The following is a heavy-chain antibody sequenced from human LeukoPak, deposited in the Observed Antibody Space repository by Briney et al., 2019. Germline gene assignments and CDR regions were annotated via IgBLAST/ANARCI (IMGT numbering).Heavy chain of an antibody. CDR2: ISGSGGST. CDR3: AKELCGGSCYSSFDY. CDR1: GFTFSSYA. Sequence: GGSLRLSCAASGFTFSSYAMSWVRQAPGKGLEWVSAISGSGGSTYYADSVKGRLTISRDNSKNTLYLQMNSLRAEDTAVYYCAKELCGGSCYSSFDYWGQGTLVTVSS. J-gene: IGHJ4*02. D-gene: IGHD2-15*01. V-gene: IGHV3-23*01.